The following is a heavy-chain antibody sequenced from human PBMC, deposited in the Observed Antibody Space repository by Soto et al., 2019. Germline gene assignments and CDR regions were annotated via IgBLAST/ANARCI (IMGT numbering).Heavy chain of an antibody. Sequence: VSCKAFGYTFTKSGISWVRQAPGQRLEWMGWINAYNGNTKYSQKFQGRVTITRDTSASTAYMELSSLRSEDTAVYFCASVRGATHVFDYRAQRTLVTGSS. J-gene: IGHJ4*02. CDR1: GYTFTKSG. D-gene: IGHD1-26*01. V-gene: IGHV1-3*01. CDR3: ASVRGATHVFDY. CDR2: INAYNGNT.